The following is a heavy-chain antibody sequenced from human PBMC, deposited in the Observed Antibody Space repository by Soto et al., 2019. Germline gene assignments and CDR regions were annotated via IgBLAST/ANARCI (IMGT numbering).Heavy chain of an antibody. Sequence: EVQLLESGGGLVQPGGSLRLSCAASGFTFNNYAMTWVRQAPGKGLEWVSAISGGGDTTSYADSVKGRFTVSRDGSKNTLYLKMSSLRAEATALYYCAKGRGGSGSLTPRVDFWGQGTLGTVSS. CDR1: GFTFNNYA. J-gene: IGHJ4*02. CDR3: AKGRGGSGSLTPRVDF. CDR2: ISGGGDTT. D-gene: IGHD3-10*01. V-gene: IGHV3-23*01.